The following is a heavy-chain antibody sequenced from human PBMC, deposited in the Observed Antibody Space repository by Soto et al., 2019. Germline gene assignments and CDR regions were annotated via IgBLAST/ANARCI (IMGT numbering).Heavy chain of an antibody. CDR1: GFPFTNTY. CDR2: ISGSGTSM. D-gene: IGHD6-13*01. J-gene: IGHJ4*02. CDR3: TRAKQMATILDY. Sequence: PGGSLRLSCAASGFPFTNTYMSWIRQAPGKGLEWVSHISGSGTSMYSDSVRGRFTISRDNANNSLYLQMNSLTAEDTAVYYCTRAKQMATILDYWGXGALVNVSS. V-gene: IGHV3-11*01.